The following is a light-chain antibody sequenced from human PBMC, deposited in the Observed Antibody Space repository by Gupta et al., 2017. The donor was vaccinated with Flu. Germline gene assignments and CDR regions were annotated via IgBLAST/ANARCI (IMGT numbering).Light chain of an antibody. J-gene: IGKJ4*01. CDR2: DGS. CDR1: QSLLHSDGKTY. CDR3: MQAIEVTVT. V-gene: IGKV2D-29*01. Sequence: VTPGQPASISCKSSQSLLHSDGKTYLYWYLQKPGQPPQLLIHDGSNRVSGVPDRFSGGGSGTDFTLKISRVEAEDVGVYYCMQAIEVTVTFGGGTKVELK.